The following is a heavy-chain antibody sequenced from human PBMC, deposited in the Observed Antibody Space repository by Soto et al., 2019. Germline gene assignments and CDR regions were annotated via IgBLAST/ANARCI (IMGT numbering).Heavy chain of an antibody. CDR2: ISYDGSNK. CDR3: ARGGSGYDFFGLVGYFDY. D-gene: IGHD3-3*01. V-gene: IGHV3-30-3*01. Sequence: TGGSLRLSCAASGFTFSSYAMHWVRQAPGKGLEWVAVISYDGSNKYYADSVKGRFTISRDNSKNTLYLQVNSLRAEDTAVYYCARGGSGYDFFGLVGYFDYWGQGTLVTVSS. J-gene: IGHJ4*02. CDR1: GFTFSSYA.